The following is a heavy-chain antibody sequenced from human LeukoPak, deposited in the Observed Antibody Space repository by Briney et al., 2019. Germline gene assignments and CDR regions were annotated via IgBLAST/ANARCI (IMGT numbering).Heavy chain of an antibody. V-gene: IGHV6-1*01. CDR3: ARLQGSSSSGWSRGMDV. J-gene: IGHJ6*02. CDR2: TYYRSKWYS. Sequence: SQTLSLTCAISGDSVSSNSVAWSWIRQSPSRGLEWLGRTYYRSKWYSDYAASLKSRITINPDTSKNQFSLQLNSVTPEDTAVYYCARLQGSSSSGWSRGMDVWGQGTTATVSS. CDR1: GDSVSSNSVA. D-gene: IGHD6-19*01.